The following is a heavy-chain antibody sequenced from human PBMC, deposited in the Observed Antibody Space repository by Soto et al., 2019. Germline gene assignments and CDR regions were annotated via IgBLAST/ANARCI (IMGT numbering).Heavy chain of an antibody. J-gene: IGHJ4*02. CDR3: ARGRSGDFDY. CDR2: IYHSGST. CDR1: GGSVSSGGFY. D-gene: IGHD1-26*01. V-gene: IGHV4-61*03. Sequence: SETLSLTCTVSGGSVSSGGFYWSWIRQPPGKGLEWIGYIYHSGSTNYNSSLKSRVTISVDTSKNHFSLNLTSVTAADTAVYYCARGRSGDFDYWGQGALVTVSS.